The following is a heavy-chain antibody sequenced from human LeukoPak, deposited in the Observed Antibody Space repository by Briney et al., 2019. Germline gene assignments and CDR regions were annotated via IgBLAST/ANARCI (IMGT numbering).Heavy chain of an antibody. CDR3: ARGGSVVILPAARFDP. V-gene: IGHV4-59*01. CDR1: GGSISNYH. J-gene: IGHJ5*02. CDR2: IYYSGST. D-gene: IGHD2-2*01. Sequence: ETLSLTCTVSGGSISNYHWSWIRQPPGKGLEWIGYIYYSGSTNYSPSLKSRVTISVDTSKNQFSLKLSSVTAADTAVYYCARGGSVVILPAARFDPWGQGTLVTVSS.